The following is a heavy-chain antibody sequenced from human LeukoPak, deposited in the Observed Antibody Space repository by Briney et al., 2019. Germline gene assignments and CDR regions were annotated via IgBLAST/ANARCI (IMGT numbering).Heavy chain of an antibody. D-gene: IGHD6-19*01. CDR3: ARRWQWLVPSFDY. V-gene: IGHV4-34*01. CDR1: GGSFSSYY. J-gene: IGHJ4*02. CDR2: IYYSGST. Sequence: SETLSLTCAVYGGSFSSYYWGWIRQPPGKGLEWIGSIYYSGSTYYNPSLKSRVTISVDTSKNQFSLKLSSVTAADTAVYYCARRWQWLVPSFDYWGQGTLVTVSS.